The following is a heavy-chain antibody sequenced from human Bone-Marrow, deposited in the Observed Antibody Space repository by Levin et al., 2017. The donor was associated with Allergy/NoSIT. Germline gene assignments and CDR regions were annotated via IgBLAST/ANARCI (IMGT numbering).Heavy chain of an antibody. CDR2: IDHRGKT. D-gene: IGHD3-9*01. Sequence: SQTLSLTCGVSGASFTGYFWSWIRQPPGKGMEWIGEIDHRGKTDYNPSLQSRASLSVDRSNNHLSLTLTSLTAADTALYFCAMGNTGYYGSPYYGLSVWGQGTTVIVSS. J-gene: IGHJ6*02. CDR3: AMGNTGYYGSPYYGLSV. V-gene: IGHV4-34*01. CDR1: GASFTGYF.